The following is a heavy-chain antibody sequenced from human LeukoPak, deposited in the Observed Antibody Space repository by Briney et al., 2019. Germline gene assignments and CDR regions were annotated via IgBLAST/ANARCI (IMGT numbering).Heavy chain of an antibody. V-gene: IGHV3-48*03. D-gene: IGHD3-16*01. CDR3: ARDVGGLQNY. J-gene: IGHJ4*02. Sequence: PGGSLRLSCAASGFTFSSYEMNWVRQAPGNGLEWVSYIRSSGSTIYYADSVKGRFTISRDNAKNSLYLQMNSLRAEDTAVYYCARDVGGLQNYWGQGTLVTVSS. CDR2: IRSSGSTI. CDR1: GFTFSSYE.